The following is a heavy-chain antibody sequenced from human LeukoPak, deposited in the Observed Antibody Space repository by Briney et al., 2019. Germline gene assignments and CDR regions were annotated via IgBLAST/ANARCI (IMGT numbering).Heavy chain of an antibody. CDR2: IIPIFGTA. CDR3: ASIAGSSSAISDY. CDR1: GGTFSSYA. V-gene: IGHV1-69*13. Sequence: SVKVSCKASGGTFSSYAISWVRQAPGQGLGWMGGIIPIFGTANYAQKFQGRVTITADESTSTAYMELSSLRSEDTAVYYCASIAGSSSAISDYWGQGTLVTVSS. J-gene: IGHJ4*02. D-gene: IGHD6-6*01.